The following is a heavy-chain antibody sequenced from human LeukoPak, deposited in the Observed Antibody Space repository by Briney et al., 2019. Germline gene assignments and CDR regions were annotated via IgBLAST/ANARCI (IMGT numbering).Heavy chain of an antibody. J-gene: IGHJ4*02. V-gene: IGHV4-4*07. CDR1: GGSISSYY. CDR3: ARARDKKGYCTNGVCYTWAFDY. CDR2: IYTSGST. Sequence: PSETLSPTCTVSGGSISSYYWSWIRQPAGKGLEWIGRIYTSGSTNYNPSLKSRVTTSVDTSKNQFSLKLSSVTAADTAVYYCARARDKKGYCTNGVCYTWAFDYWGQGTLVTVSS. D-gene: IGHD2-8*01.